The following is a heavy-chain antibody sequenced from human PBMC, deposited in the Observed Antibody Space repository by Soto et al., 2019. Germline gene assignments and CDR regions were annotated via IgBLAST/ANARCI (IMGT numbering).Heavy chain of an antibody. CDR3: AREGMPGTIDY. Sequence: PGGSLRLSCAASGFTFSSSAMNWVRQAPGKGLEWVSVITISGGSTSYADSVKGRFTISRDNSKNTLYLQMNSLRAGDTAVYYCAREGMPGTIDYWGQGTLVTVSS. D-gene: IGHD2-2*01. CDR2: ITISGGST. CDR1: GFTFSSSA. V-gene: IGHV3-23*01. J-gene: IGHJ4*02.